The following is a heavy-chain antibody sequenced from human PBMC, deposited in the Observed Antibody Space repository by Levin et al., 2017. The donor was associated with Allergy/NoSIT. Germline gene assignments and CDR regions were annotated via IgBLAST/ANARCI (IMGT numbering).Heavy chain of an antibody. Sequence: ASVKVSCKASGYTFTSYDINWVRQATGQGLEWMGWMNPNSGNTGYAQKFQGRVTMTRNTSISTAYMELSSLRSEDTAVYYCARVMGNYDFWRGGNHPIDYWGQGTLVTVSS. J-gene: IGHJ4*02. V-gene: IGHV1-8*01. CDR3: ARVMGNYDFWRGGNHPIDY. D-gene: IGHD3-3*01. CDR2: MNPNSGNT. CDR1: GYTFTSYD.